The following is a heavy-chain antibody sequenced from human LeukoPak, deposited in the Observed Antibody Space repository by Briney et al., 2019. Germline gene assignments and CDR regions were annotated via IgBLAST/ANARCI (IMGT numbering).Heavy chain of an antibody. CDR2: IIPIFGTA. J-gene: IGHJ6*02. CDR3: AREYCSGGSCYSLNYYYYGMDV. V-gene: IGHV1-69*13. CDR1: GGTSSSYA. D-gene: IGHD2-15*01. Sequence: ASVKVSCEASGGTSSSYAISWVRQAPGQGLEWMGGIIPIFGTANYAQKFQGRVTITADESTSTAYMELSSLRSEDTAVYYCAREYCSGGSCYSLNYYYYGMDVWGQGTTVTVSS.